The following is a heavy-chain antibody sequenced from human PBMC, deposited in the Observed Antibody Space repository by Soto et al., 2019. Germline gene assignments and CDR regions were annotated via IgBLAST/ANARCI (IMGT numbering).Heavy chain of an antibody. V-gene: IGHV4-34*01. Sequence: QVQLQQWGAGLLKPSETLSLTCAVYGASFSGYYWSWIRQPPGTGLEWIGEINHSGSTNYNPSLKSRVTMSVDTSKKQFSLRLNSVTAADTAVYYCAAPQPITSYAFDYWGQGTLVTVSS. D-gene: IGHD5-12*01. CDR2: INHSGST. J-gene: IGHJ4*02. CDR3: AAPQPITSYAFDY. CDR1: GASFSGYY.